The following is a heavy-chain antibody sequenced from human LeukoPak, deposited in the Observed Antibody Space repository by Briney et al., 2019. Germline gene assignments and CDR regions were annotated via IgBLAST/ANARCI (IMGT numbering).Heavy chain of an antibody. CDR3: ARVLGSSKFDP. Sequence: GGSLRLSCAASGFTFSSYSMNWVRQAPGKGLEWVSSISSSSSYIYYADSVKGRFTISRDNAKNSLYLQMNSLRAEDTALYYCARVLGSSKFDPWGQGTLVTVSS. CDR1: GFTFSSYS. CDR2: ISSSSSYI. V-gene: IGHV3-21*04. D-gene: IGHD6-13*01. J-gene: IGHJ5*02.